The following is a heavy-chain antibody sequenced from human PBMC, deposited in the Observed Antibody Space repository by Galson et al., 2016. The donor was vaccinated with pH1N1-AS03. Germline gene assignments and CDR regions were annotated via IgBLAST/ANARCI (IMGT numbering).Heavy chain of an antibody. CDR3: ARDGGGIIDDAVDT. CDR1: GYNFRDYY. Sequence: SVKVSCKASGYNFRDYYIHWVRQAPGQGLEWMGWITPKDDDTNYAPKFQGRVNMTRDLSTSSAYLELKRLTSDDTAVYFCARDGGGIIDDAVDTWGQGTLVTVSS. J-gene: IGHJ3*02. V-gene: IGHV1-2*02. CDR2: ITPKDDDT. D-gene: IGHD2-21*01.